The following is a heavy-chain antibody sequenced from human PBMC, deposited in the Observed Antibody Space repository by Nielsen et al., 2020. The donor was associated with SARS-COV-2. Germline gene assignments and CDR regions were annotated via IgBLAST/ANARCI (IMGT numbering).Heavy chain of an antibody. J-gene: IGHJ4*02. CDR3: ARGFYDFWSGYYVSYFDY. CDR1: GFTFSSYW. D-gene: IGHD3-3*01. Sequence: GESLKISCAASGFTFSSYWMSWVRQAPGKGLEWVANIKQDGSEKYYVDSVKGRFTISRDNAKNSLYLQMNSLRAEDTALYHCARGFYDFWSGYYVSYFDYWGQGTLVTVSS. CDR2: IKQDGSEK. V-gene: IGHV3-7*03.